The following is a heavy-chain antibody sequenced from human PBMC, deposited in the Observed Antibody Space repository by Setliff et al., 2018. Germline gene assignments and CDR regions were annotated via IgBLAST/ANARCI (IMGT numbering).Heavy chain of an antibody. CDR3: ARDTSSDWAAWFDP. V-gene: IGHV4-59*12. CDR2: VYYSGTA. D-gene: IGHD3-22*01. J-gene: IGHJ5*02. CDR1: GGPFSGAS. Sequence: TSETLSLTCTVSGGPFSGASIWSWIRQPPGKGLEFIGYVYYSGTANYSPSLRSRLTISVDTSKNQFSLKLTSVTAADTAIYYCARDTSSDWAAWFDPWSQGILVTVSS.